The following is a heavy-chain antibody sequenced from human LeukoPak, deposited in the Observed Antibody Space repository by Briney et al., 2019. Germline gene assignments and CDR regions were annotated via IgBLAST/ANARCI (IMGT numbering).Heavy chain of an antibody. V-gene: IGHV4-38-2*02. CDR2: IYHSGST. CDR1: GYSISSDYY. CDR3: ARDHAAFDY. J-gene: IGHJ4*02. D-gene: IGHD2-15*01. Sequence: SETLSLTCTVSGYSISSDYYWGWVRQPPGKGLEWIGSIYHSGSTYYNPSLKSRVTISVDTSKNQFSLKLSSVTAADTAVYYCARDHAAFDYWGQGTLVTVSS.